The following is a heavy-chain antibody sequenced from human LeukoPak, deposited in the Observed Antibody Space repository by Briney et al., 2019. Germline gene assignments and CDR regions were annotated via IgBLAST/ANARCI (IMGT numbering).Heavy chain of an antibody. D-gene: IGHD2-2*01. V-gene: IGHV1-2*02. CDR3: AREDIVVVPGPIDY. CDR1: GYTFTGYY. J-gene: IGHJ4*02. Sequence: ASVKVSCKASGYTFTGYYMHWVRQAPGQGLEWMGWINPNSGGTNYAQKFQGRVTMTRDTSISTAYMELSRLRSDDTAVYYCAREDIVVVPGPIDYWGQGTLVTVSS. CDR2: INPNSGGT.